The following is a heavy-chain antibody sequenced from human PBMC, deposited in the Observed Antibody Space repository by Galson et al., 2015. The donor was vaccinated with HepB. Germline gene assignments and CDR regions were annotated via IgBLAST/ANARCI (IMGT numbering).Heavy chain of an antibody. Sequence: SLRLSCAASGFTFSNAWMSWVRQAPEKGLEWVGRIKSKTEGGATEYAAPVKGRFTISRDDSKNTLDLQMDSLKIEDTAVYYCTTSGYSYGYFDIWGQGALVTVSS. CDR1: GFTFSNAW. J-gene: IGHJ4*02. V-gene: IGHV3-15*01. CDR2: IKSKTEGGAT. D-gene: IGHD5-18*01. CDR3: TTSGYSYGYFDI.